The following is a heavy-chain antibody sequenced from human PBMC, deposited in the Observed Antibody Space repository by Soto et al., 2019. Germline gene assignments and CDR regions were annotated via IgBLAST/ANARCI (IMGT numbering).Heavy chain of an antibody. V-gene: IGHV1-18*01. D-gene: IGHD5-12*01. CDR3: ARHHGPTTSENWFDP. J-gene: IGHJ5*02. Sequence: ASVTVSCKAAGYTFFTYDISWVRQAPGQGLEWMGWISTYSGDTKYAQKLQGRVTMTTDTSTTTAYLELRSLRSDDTAVYYCARHHGPTTSENWFDPWGQGTLVTVSS. CDR2: ISTYSGDT. CDR1: GYTFFTYD.